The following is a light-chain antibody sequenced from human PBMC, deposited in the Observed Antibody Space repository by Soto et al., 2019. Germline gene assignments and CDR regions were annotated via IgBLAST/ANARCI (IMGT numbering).Light chain of an antibody. CDR1: SGDVGGYNY. CDR2: EVN. Sequence: QSALTQPPSASGSPGQSVTISCTGTSGDVGGYNYVSWYQRHPGKAPKLMIYEVNKRPSGVPERFSGSKSGNTASLTVSGLQAEDEADYYCSSYAGSNNFEVVFGGGTQLTVL. J-gene: IGLJ7*01. CDR3: SSYAGSNNFEVV. V-gene: IGLV2-8*01.